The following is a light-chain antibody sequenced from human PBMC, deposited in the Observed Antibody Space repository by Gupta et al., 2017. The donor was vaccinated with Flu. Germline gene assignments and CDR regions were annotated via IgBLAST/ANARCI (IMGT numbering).Light chain of an antibody. Sequence: IVMTQSPDSLAVSLGERATINCKSSQSVLNRSNNKNYLAWYQQKPGQPPKLLISWASTREFGVPDRFSGSGSGTDFTLTISSLQAEDVAAYYCQQYYSSQWTFGQGTKVEIK. J-gene: IGKJ1*01. V-gene: IGKV4-1*01. CDR3: QQYYSSQWT. CDR1: QSVLNRSNNKNY. CDR2: WAS.